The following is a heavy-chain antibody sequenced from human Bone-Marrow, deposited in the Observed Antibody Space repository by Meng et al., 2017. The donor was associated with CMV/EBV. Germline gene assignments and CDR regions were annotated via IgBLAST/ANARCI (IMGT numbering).Heavy chain of an antibody. CDR3: ARGGTYNGIYFDY. J-gene: IGHJ4*02. Sequence: VSGGSVSIGSYYWSWIRQPPGKGLDWIGYIHYSGSTSYIVSLKSRVTMSVDTSKNQFSLNLNSVTAADTAVYYCARGGTYNGIYFDYWGQGTLVTVSS. CDR1: GGSVSIGSYY. V-gene: IGHV4-61*01. D-gene: IGHD1-26*01. CDR2: IHYSGST.